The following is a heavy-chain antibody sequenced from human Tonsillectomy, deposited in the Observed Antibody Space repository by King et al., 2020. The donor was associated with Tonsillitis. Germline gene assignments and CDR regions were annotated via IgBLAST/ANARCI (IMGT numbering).Heavy chain of an antibody. Sequence: VQLQQSGPGLVKPSQTLSLTCAISGDSVSSNSAAWSWIRQSPSRGLEWLGRTYYRSKWYNDYAVSVKSRITINPDTSKNQFSLQLNSVTPEDTAVYYCARDLTETAMVDYYYSYGMDVWCQVTTVTVSS. D-gene: IGHD5-18*01. CDR2: TYYRSKWYN. V-gene: IGHV6-1*01. J-gene: IGHJ6*02. CDR1: GDSVSSNSAA. CDR3: ARDLTETAMVDYYYSYGMDV.